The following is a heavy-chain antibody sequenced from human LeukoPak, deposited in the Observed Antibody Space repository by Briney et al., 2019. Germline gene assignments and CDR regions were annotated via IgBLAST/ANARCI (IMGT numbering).Heavy chain of an antibody. CDR1: GGSIYSGSYY. CDR2: IYYSGGT. V-gene: IGHV4-39*01. Sequence: PSETLSLTCAVSGGSIYSGSYYWGWVRQPPGKGLKWIGSIYYSGGTYYNPSLKSRVTMSVDTSKDQFSLKLTSVTAADTAVYYCASSPYYYDSSGYHKYYFDYWGQGTLVTVSS. J-gene: IGHJ4*02. CDR3: ASSPYYYDSSGYHKYYFDY. D-gene: IGHD3-22*01.